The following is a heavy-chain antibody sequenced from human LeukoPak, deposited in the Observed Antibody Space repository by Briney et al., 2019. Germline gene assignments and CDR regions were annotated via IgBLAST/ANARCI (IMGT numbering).Heavy chain of an antibody. D-gene: IGHD1-26*01. V-gene: IGHV3-23*01. Sequence: GGSLRLSCAASGFTFRSYGMHWVRQAPGKGLEWVSAISGSGGSTYYADSVKGRFTISRDNSKNTLYLQMNSLRAEDTAVYYCAKDSWDRPDYWGQGTLVTVSS. CDR1: GFTFRSYG. CDR3: AKDSWDRPDY. J-gene: IGHJ4*02. CDR2: ISGSGGST.